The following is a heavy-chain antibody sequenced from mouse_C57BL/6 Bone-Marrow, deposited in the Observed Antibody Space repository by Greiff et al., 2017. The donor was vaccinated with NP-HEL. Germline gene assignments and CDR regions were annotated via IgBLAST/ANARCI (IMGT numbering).Heavy chain of an antibody. J-gene: IGHJ2*01. Sequence: ESGPGLVKPSQSLSLTCSVTGYSITSGYYWNWIRQLPGNKLEWMGYISYDGSNNYNPPLKNRISITRDTSKYQFFLKLNSVTTEDTATYYCARKTITNFDYWGQGTTLTVSS. D-gene: IGHD1-1*01. CDR3: ARKTITNFDY. V-gene: IGHV3-6*01. CDR2: ISYDGSN. CDR1: GYSITSGYY.